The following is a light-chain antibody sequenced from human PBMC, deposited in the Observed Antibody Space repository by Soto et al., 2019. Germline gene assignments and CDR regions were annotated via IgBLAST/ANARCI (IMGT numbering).Light chain of an antibody. CDR3: SSYTSSRALERVV. CDR1: SSDVGGYNY. V-gene: IGLV2-14*01. J-gene: IGLJ2*01. CDR2: DVS. Sequence: QSALTQPASVSGSPGQSITISCTGTSSDVGGYNYVSWYQQHPGKAPKLMIYDVSNRPSGVSNRFSGSKSGNTASLTISGLQAEDEADYYCSSYTSSRALERVVFGGGTKLTVL.